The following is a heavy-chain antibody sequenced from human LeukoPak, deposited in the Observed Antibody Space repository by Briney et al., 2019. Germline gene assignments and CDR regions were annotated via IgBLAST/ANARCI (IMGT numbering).Heavy chain of an antibody. CDR3: ARGPLGRGWYYFDY. J-gene: IGHJ4*02. D-gene: IGHD6-19*01. CDR1: GYTFTSYG. CDR2: ISAYNGNT. Sequence: ASVKVSCKASGYTFTSYGISWVQQAPGQGLEWMGWISAYNGNTNYAQKLQGRVTMTTDTSTSTAYMELRSLRSDDTAVYYCARGPLGRGWYYFDYWGQGTLVTVSS. V-gene: IGHV1-18*01.